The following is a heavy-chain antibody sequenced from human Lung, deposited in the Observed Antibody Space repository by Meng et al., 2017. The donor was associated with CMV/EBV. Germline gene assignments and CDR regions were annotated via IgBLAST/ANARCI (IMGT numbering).Heavy chain of an antibody. J-gene: IGHJ4*02. D-gene: IGHD3-22*01. CDR2: INSNSNNI. CDR1: GFSFNTYT. CDR3: ARDRRYDTSGYPDY. Sequence: GGSLRLXXAASGFSFNTYTLNWVRQAPGKGLEWVSSINSNSNNILYADSVKGRFTISRDNAKSSLSLQMNSLRAEDTAVYYCARDRRYDTSGYPDYWGQGTXVTVSS. V-gene: IGHV3-21*01.